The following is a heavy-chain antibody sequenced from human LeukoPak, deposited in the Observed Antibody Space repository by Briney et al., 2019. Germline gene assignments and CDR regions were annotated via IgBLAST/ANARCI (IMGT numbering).Heavy chain of an antibody. D-gene: IGHD3-16*01. CDR2: IIHILGIA. J-gene: IGHJ4*02. Sequence: ASVKVSCEASGGTFSSYTISWVRQAPGQGLEWMGRIIHILGIANYAQKFQGRVTITADKSTSTAYMELSSLRSEDTAVYYCARSNDYAYVWGSYRDYFDYWGQGTLVTVSS. CDR3: ARSNDYAYVWGSYRDYFDY. V-gene: IGHV1-69*02. CDR1: GGTFSSYT.